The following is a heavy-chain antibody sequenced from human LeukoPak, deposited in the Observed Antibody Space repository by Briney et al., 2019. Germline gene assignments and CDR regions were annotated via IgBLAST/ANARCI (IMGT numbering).Heavy chain of an antibody. V-gene: IGHV3-48*03. Sequence: PGGSLRLSCAASGFTFSSYVMSWVRQAPGKGLEWVSYISNSGSTIYYADSVKGRFTISRDNAKNSLYLQMNSLRAEDTAVYYCARGSWLWDYWGQGTLVTVSS. CDR1: GFTFSSYV. CDR2: ISNSGSTI. J-gene: IGHJ4*02. D-gene: IGHD3-22*01. CDR3: ARGSWLWDY.